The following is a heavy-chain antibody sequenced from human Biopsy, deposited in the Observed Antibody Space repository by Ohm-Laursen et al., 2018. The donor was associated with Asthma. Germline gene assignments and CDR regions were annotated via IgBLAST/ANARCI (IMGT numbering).Heavy chain of an antibody. CDR2: INTVFGTT. V-gene: IGHV1-69*15. CDR1: GGTFNTYV. D-gene: IGHD2-2*01. J-gene: IGHJ4*02. Sequence: SVKVSCKPLGGTFNTYVIGWVRQAPGQGLEWMGRINTVFGTTTYPQKFQDRVTITADDSTSTVYMELSSLRSEDTAVYYCARKAGSCISRTCYSLDFWGQGTLVTVSS. CDR3: ARKAGSCISRTCYSLDF.